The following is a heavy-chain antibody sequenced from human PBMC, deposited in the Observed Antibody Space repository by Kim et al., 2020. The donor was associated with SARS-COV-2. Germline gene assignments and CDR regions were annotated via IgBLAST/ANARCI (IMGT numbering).Heavy chain of an antibody. CDR3: VRDLRSFYFDF. V-gene: IGHV3-33*01. J-gene: IGHJ4*02. Sequence: GGSLRLSCATSGFTFIAYGMHWVRQAPGKGLEWVASIWIDGSDKYYGDSVKGRFTISRDNSNNTLFLHMHSLTAEDTAVYYCVRDLRSFYFDFWGQGTPV. CDR1: GFTFIAYG. CDR2: IWIDGSDK.